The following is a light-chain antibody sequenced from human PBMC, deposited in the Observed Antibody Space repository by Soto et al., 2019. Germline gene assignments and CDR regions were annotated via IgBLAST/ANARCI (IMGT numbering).Light chain of an antibody. J-gene: IGLJ3*02. Sequence: QSALTQPPSVSGSPGQSVTISSTGTSSDVGNYNRVSWYQQPPGTAPKLMIYEVTNRPSGVPNRFSASKSGNTASLTISGLQAEDEADYYCTSYTNNRTWVFGGGTKLTVL. CDR2: EVT. CDR1: SSDVGNYNR. CDR3: TSYTNNRTWV. V-gene: IGLV2-18*02.